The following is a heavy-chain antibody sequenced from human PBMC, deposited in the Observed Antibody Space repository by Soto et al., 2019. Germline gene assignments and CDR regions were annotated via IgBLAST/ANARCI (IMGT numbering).Heavy chain of an antibody. D-gene: IGHD6-13*01. CDR2: INPSGGST. J-gene: IGHJ6*02. Sequence: ASVKVSCKASGYTFTSYYMHWVRQAPGQGLEWIGIINPSGGSTSYEQKFQGRVTMTRDTYTSTVYMELSSLRSEDTAVYYCAREEGHFGSYPGIAAAGKGAYYYYYGMDVWGQGTTVTVS. CDR1: GYTFTSYY. CDR3: AREEGHFGSYPGIAAAGKGAYYYYYGMDV. V-gene: IGHV1-46*01.